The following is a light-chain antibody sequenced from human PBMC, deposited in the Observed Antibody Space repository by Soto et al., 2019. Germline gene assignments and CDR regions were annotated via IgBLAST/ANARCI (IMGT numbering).Light chain of an antibody. V-gene: IGLV2-14*01. J-gene: IGLJ1*01. Sequence: QSVLAQPASVSGSPGQSIAISCTGTSSDVGGYDYVSWYQQHPGKAPKLIIYDVSNRPSGISNRFSGSKSGNTASLTTSGLQTEDEADYYCSSYTSSNTLVYVFGTGTKVTVL. CDR2: DVS. CDR3: SSYTSSNTLVYV. CDR1: SSDVGGYDY.